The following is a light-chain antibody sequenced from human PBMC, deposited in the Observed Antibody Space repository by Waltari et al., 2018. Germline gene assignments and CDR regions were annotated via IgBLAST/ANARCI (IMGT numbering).Light chain of an antibody. CDR1: SSDVGFFNY. CDR3: NSDTGSSAWV. J-gene: IGLJ3*02. CDR2: DVY. Sequence: QSALTQPASVSGSPGQSITISCTGTSSDVGFFNYVSCYQQHPGKAPQLMIYDVYARPSGVSKRFSGSRAGNTASLTVSGLQAEDEADYYCNSDTGSSAWVFGGGTKLTVL. V-gene: IGLV2-14*03.